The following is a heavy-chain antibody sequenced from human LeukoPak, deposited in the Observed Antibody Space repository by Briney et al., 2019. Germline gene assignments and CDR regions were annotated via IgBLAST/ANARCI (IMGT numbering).Heavy chain of an antibody. CDR2: ISYDGSNK. CDR1: GFTFSSYG. V-gene: IGHV3-30*03. J-gene: IGHJ2*01. D-gene: IGHD4-17*01. CDR3: ARDMLPTVTTWYFDL. Sequence: GRSLRLSCEASGFTFSSYGMHWVRQAPGKGLEWVAVISYDGSNKYYADSVKGRFTISRDNSKNTLYLQMNSLAEDTAVYYCARDMLPTVTTWYFDLWGRGTLVAVSS.